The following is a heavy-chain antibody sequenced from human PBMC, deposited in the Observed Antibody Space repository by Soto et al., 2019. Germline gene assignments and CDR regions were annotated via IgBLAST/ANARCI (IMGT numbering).Heavy chain of an antibody. V-gene: IGHV1-3*01. CDR1: GYTFTTYA. CDR3: ACDSGGYLDY. Sequence: ASVKVSCKASGYTFTTYAMHWVRQAPGQRLEWMGWINVGNGDTKYSQKFQGRVTITRDTSATTAHMELSSLRSEDTAVYYCACDSGGYLDYWGQGTMVTVYS. J-gene: IGHJ4*02. D-gene: IGHD3-22*01. CDR2: INVGNGDT.